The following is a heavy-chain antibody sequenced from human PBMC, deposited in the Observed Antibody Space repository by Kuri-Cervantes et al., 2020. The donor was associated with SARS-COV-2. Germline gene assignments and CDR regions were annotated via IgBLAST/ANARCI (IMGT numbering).Heavy chain of an antibody. CDR1: GYTFTGYY. J-gene: IGHJ3*02. Sequence: ASVKVSCKASGYTFTGYYMHWVRQAPGQGLEWMGWINPNSGGTNYAQKFQGWVTMTRDTSISTVYMELSRLRSDDTAVYYCARSTPFRRLVVMSQVGAFDIWGQGTMVTVSS. CDR2: INPNSGGT. CDR3: ARSTPFRRLVVMSQVGAFDI. V-gene: IGHV1-2*04. D-gene: IGHD3-22*01.